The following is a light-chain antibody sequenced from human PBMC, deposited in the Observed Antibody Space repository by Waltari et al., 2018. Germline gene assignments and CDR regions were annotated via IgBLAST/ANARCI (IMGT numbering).Light chain of an antibody. V-gene: IGLV8-61*01. CDR2: KAN. CDR1: SGSISSTSY. CDR3: LLYMGSGIWV. Sequence: QTVVTQEPSLSVSPGGTVTLTCALSSGSISSTSYASWYQQAPGQAPRTLVYKANSRSSGVPDRFSGSILGIKAALTITGAQADDESEYYCLLYMGSGIWVFGGGTKLTVL. J-gene: IGLJ3*02.